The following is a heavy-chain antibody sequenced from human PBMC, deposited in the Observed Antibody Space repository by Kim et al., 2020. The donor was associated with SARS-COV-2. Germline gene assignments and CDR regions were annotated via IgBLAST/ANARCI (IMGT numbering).Heavy chain of an antibody. CDR2: ISSSSSYI. CDR3: AGGSGWYGRLDY. V-gene: IGHV3-21*01. J-gene: IGHJ4*02. Sequence: GGSLRLSCAASGFTFSSYSMNWVRQAPGKGLEWVSSISSSSSYIYYADSVKGRFTISRDNAKNSLYLQMNSLRAEDTAVYYCAGGSGWYGRLDYWGQGTLVTVSS. D-gene: IGHD6-19*01. CDR1: GFTFSSYS.